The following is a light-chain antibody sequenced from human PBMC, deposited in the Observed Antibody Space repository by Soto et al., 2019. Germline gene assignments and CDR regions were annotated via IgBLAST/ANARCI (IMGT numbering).Light chain of an antibody. CDR2: AAS. Sequence: IQMTQSPSTLSASVGDRVTITCRASQNINNWLAWYQQAPGKAPKLLIYAASSLQSGVPSRFSGSGSGTDFTLTISSLQPEDFATYYCLQDYNYPLTFGQGTRLEIK. V-gene: IGKV1-6*01. J-gene: IGKJ5*01. CDR1: QNINNW. CDR3: LQDYNYPLT.